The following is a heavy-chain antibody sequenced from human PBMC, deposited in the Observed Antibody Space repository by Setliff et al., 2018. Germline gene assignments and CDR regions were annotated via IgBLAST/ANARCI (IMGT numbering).Heavy chain of an antibody. CDR1: GGSISSGDYY. D-gene: IGHD2-2*01. Sequence: SETLSLTCTVSGGSISSGDYYWSWIRQPPGKGLEWIGYIYYSGSTYYNPSLKSRVTISVDTSKNQFSLKLSSVTAADTAVYYCARGDCSSTSCYASWFDPWGQGTLVTVSS. J-gene: IGHJ5*02. V-gene: IGHV4-30-4*08. CDR3: ARGDCSSTSCYASWFDP. CDR2: IYYSGST.